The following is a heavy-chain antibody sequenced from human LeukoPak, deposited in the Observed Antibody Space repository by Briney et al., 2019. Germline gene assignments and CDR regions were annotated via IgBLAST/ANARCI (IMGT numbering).Heavy chain of an antibody. CDR2: IYSGGST. D-gene: IGHD3-10*01. CDR1: GFTVSSNY. J-gene: IGHJ6*02. Sequence: GGSLRLSCAASGFTVSSNYMSWVRQAPGKGLEWVSVIYSGGSTYYADSVRGRFTISRDNSKNTLYLQMNSLRAEDTAVYYCARGGSITMVRGVTRYYYYGMDVWGQGTTVTVSS. CDR3: ARGGSITMVRGVTRYYYYGMDV. V-gene: IGHV3-66*01.